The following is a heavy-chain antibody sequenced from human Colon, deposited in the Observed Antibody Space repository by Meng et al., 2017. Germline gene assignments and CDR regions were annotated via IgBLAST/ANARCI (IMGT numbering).Heavy chain of an antibody. V-gene: IGHV3-7*01. Sequence: GESLKISCAASGSSLSSSWMSWVRQAPGKGLEWVAHIGPDGSETYYVDSVKGRFTISRDNAKNSLYLQMNSLRAEDTAVYYCTRLFKSWSGYWGQGTRVNGAS. D-gene: IGHD6-13*01. CDR3: TRLFKSWSGY. J-gene: IGHJ4*02. CDR2: IGPDGSET. CDR1: GSSLSSSW.